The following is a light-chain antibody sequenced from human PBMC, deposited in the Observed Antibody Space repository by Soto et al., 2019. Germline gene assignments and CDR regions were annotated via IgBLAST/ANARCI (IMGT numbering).Light chain of an antibody. J-gene: IGLJ3*02. V-gene: IGLV1-51*02. CDR3: GTWDDSLSAGV. CDR2: ENH. Sequence: QSVLTQPPSVSAAPGQKVTISCSGSSSNIGNRYVSWYQQLPGRAPKLLIYENHKRPSGIPDRFSGSKSGTSATLGITGLQTGDEADYYCGTWDDSLSAGVFGGGTKVTVL. CDR1: SSNIGNRY.